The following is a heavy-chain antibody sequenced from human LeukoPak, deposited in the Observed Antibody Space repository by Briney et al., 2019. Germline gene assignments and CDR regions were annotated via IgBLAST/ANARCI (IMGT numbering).Heavy chain of an antibody. CDR1: GFTFSSYW. CDR2: INHDGNEK. Sequence: GGSLRLSCAASGFTFSSYWMSWVRQAPGKGLEWVANINHDGNEKYYVDSVTGRFTTSRDNAKNSLYLQMNSLRVEDTAVYYCARAGAIGSVDYWGQGTLVPVSS. D-gene: IGHD2-15*01. V-gene: IGHV3-7*03. CDR3: ARAGAIGSVDY. J-gene: IGHJ4*02.